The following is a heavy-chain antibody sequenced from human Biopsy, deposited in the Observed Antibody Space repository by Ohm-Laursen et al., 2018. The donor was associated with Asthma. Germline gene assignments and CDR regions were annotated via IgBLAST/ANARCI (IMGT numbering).Heavy chain of an antibody. CDR1: RDIFSSYG. Sequence: ASVKVSCKGSRDIFSSYGFSWVRQAPGQGLEWMGGIIPISLTPSYARRFRGRVTISADEYTRTAYMELSSLGPEDTAVYYCARDPSYFDPSVEGWHLWGQGTMVTVSS. J-gene: IGHJ3*01. D-gene: IGHD3-22*01. V-gene: IGHV1-69*13. CDR3: ARDPSYFDPSVEGWHL. CDR2: IIPISLTP.